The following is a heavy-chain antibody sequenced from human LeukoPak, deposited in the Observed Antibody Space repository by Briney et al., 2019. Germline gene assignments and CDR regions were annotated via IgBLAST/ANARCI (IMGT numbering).Heavy chain of an antibody. CDR3: ARERRGLGDCSSTSCYEESFVY. V-gene: IGHV3-7*01. CDR2: IKQDGSEK. J-gene: IGHJ4*02. D-gene: IGHD2-2*01. CDR1: GFTFSSYW. Sequence: GGSLRLSCAASGFTFSSYWMSWVRQAPGKGLEWVANIKQDGSEKYYVDSVKGRFTISRDNAKNSLYLQMNSLRAEDTAVYYCARERRGLGDCSSTSCYEESFVYWGQGTLVTVSS.